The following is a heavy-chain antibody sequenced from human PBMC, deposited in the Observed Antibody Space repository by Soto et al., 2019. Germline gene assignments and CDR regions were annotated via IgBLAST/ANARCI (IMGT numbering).Heavy chain of an antibody. D-gene: IGHD1-1*01. CDR2: TTYDGGIK. V-gene: IGHV3-30*03. CDR1: GLSFSSYG. CDR3: AGDLENPYFYYGLNV. J-gene: IGHJ6*02. Sequence: GALLLSCAASGLSFSSYGMEWVRLAPGKGLEWVAATTYDGGIKHYVDSVKGRFTISRDNSKNTLYLKMNSLRVEDTATYYCAGDLENPYFYYGLNVWGQGTTVTVSS.